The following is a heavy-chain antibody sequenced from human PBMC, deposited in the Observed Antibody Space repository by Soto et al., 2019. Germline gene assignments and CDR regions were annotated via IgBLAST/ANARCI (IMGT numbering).Heavy chain of an antibody. Sequence: EVQLEESGGALVQPGRSLRLSCAASGFTFDDYAMHWVRQVLGKGLEWVPSISWNSSNRGYADSVKGRFTTSTDNAQNSLSLQMNSLRTDDTALYYGVRSKGGYSYGTPFDYWGQGTLVTVSS. CDR1: GFTFDDYA. V-gene: IGHV3-9*01. CDR2: ISWNSSNR. D-gene: IGHD5-18*01. CDR3: VRSKGGYSYGTPFDY. J-gene: IGHJ4*02.